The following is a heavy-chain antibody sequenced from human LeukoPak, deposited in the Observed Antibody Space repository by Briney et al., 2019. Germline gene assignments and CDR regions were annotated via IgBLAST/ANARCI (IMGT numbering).Heavy chain of an antibody. CDR1: GFTFSSYA. Sequence: PGGSLRLSCAASGFTFSSYAMHWVRQAPGKGLEWVAVISYDGSNKYYADSVKGRFTISRDNSKNTLYLQMNSLRAEDTAVYYCAREVVVMIVVARYAFDIWGQGTMVTVSS. CDR2: ISYDGSNK. CDR3: AREVVVMIVVARYAFDI. D-gene: IGHD3-22*01. J-gene: IGHJ3*02. V-gene: IGHV3-30-3*01.